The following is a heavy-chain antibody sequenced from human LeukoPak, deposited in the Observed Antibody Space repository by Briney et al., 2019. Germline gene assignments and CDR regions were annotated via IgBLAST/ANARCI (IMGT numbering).Heavy chain of an antibody. Sequence: QSGGSLRLSCAASGFTFSNYWMSWVRQAPGKGLEWVANIKQDGSEKYYVDSVKGRFTISRDNAKNSLFLQMNSLRAEDTAVYYCARRVYYYDSHNAFDIWGQGTMVTVSS. CDR2: IKQDGSEK. CDR3: ARRVYYYDSHNAFDI. CDR1: GFTFSNYW. D-gene: IGHD3-22*01. J-gene: IGHJ3*02. V-gene: IGHV3-7*03.